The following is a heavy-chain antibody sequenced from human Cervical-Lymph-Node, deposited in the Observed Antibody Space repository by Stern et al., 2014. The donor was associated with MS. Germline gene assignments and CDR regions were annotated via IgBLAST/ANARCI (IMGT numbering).Heavy chain of an antibody. CDR3: ARGLGYSYGYSYYYGMDV. J-gene: IGHJ6*02. V-gene: IGHV4-59*01. Sequence: QLQLQESGPGLVKPSETLSLTCTVSGGSISSYYWSWIRQPPGKGLEWIGDIYYSGSTNYNPSLKSRVTISVDTSKNQFSLKLSSVTAADTAVYYCARGLGYSYGYSYYYGMDVWGQGTTVTVSS. D-gene: IGHD5-18*01. CDR2: IYYSGST. CDR1: GGSISSYY.